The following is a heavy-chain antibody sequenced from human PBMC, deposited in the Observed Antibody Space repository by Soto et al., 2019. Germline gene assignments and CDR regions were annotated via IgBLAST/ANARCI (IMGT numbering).Heavy chain of an antibody. Sequence: QVQLQESGPGLVKPSETLSLPCTVSGGSISSYYWSWIRQPPGKGLEWIGYIYYSGSTNYNPSLKSRVTISVDTSKNQFSLKLSSVTAADTAVYYCARDGRHYGMDVWGQGTTVTVSS. V-gene: IGHV4-59*01. CDR2: IYYSGST. J-gene: IGHJ6*02. CDR3: ARDGRHYGMDV. CDR1: GGSISSYY.